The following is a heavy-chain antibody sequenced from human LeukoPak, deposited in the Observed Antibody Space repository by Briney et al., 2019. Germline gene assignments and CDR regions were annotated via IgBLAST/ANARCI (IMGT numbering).Heavy chain of an antibody. CDR1: GGSISSYY. Sequence: PSETLSLTCTVSGGSISSYYWSWIRQPAGKGLEWIGRIYTSGSTNYNPSLKSRVTMSVDTSKNQFSLKLSSVTAADTAVYYCARGQRYCSSTSCRSDAFDIWGQGTMVTVSS. J-gene: IGHJ3*02. V-gene: IGHV4-4*07. CDR2: IYTSGST. CDR3: ARGQRYCSSTSCRSDAFDI. D-gene: IGHD2-2*01.